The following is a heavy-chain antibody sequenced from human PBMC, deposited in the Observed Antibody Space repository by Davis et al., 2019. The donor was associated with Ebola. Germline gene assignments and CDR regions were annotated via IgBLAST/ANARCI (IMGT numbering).Heavy chain of an antibody. CDR3: ARGAARYSGYDFTYYYYGMDV. D-gene: IGHD5-12*01. CDR2: INHSGST. Sequence: PGGSLRLSCAASGFTFSNYDMTWIRQPPGKGLEWIGEINHSGSTKYNPSLKSRVTISVDTSKNQFSLKLGAVTAADTAVYYCARGAARYSGYDFTYYYYGMDVWGQGTTVTVSS. V-gene: IGHV4-34*01. J-gene: IGHJ6*02. CDR1: GFTFSNYD.